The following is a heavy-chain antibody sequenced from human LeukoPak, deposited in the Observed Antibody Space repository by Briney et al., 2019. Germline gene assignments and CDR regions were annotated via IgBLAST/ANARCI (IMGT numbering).Heavy chain of an antibody. CDR1: GFTFSSHW. CDR2: MNQDGTEK. V-gene: IGHV3-7*03. J-gene: IGHJ6*02. CDR3: ARARGMDV. Sequence: GGSLRLSCEASGFTFSSHWMSWGRQAPGKGLEWVANMNQDGTEKYYVDSVKGRFTISRDNAKNLLFLQMNSLRVEDAAVYYCARARGMDVRGQGTTVTVSS.